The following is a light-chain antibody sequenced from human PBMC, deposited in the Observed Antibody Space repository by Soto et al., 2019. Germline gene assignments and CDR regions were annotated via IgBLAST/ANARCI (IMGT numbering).Light chain of an antibody. CDR2: GAS. J-gene: IGKJ1*01. Sequence: EIVMTQSPATLSVSPGERATLSCRASQSVSSNLAWYQQKPGQAPRLLIYGASTRATGIPARFSGSGSGTEFTLTISSLQSEDFGVYYLQEYNNWPWTFGQGTKVEIK. CDR1: QSVSSN. V-gene: IGKV3-15*01. CDR3: QEYNNWPWT.